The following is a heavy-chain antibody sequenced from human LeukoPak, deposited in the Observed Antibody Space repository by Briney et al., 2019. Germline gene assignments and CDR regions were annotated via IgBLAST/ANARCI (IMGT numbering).Heavy chain of an antibody. CDR3: AGDGLMVYAILAKRHNWFDP. D-gene: IGHD2-8*01. J-gene: IGHJ5*02. Sequence: PSETLSLTCTVSGYSISSGYYWGWIRQPPGKGLEWIGSIYHSGSTYYNPSLKSRVTISVDTSKNQFSLKLSSVTAADTAVYYCAGDGLMVYAILAKRHNWFDPWGQGTLVTVSS. V-gene: IGHV4-38-2*02. CDR2: IYHSGST. CDR1: GYSISSGYY.